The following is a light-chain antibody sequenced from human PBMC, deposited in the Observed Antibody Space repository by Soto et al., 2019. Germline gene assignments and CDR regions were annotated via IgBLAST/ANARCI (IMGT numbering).Light chain of an antibody. V-gene: IGKV1-39*01. CDR3: QQSYSTLGFT. J-gene: IGKJ3*01. CDR2: AAS. Sequence: DIQMTQSPSSLSASVGDRVTITCRASQSISSYLNWYQQKPGKAPKLLIYAASSLKSGVPSRFSGSGSGTDFTLTISSLQPEDFATYYCQQSYSTLGFTFGPGTKVDIK. CDR1: QSISSY.